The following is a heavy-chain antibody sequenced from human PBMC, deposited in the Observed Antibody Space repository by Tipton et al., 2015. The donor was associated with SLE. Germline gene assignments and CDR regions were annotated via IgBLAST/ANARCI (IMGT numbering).Heavy chain of an antibody. J-gene: IGHJ4*02. CDR2: ISYDGSYQ. CDR1: GFTFTTQV. CDR3: ARDTPHFY. V-gene: IGHV3-33*01. Sequence: SLLLSFSASGFTFTTQVMHWVRQAPGKGLEWVAVISYDGSYQYYADSVKGRFTISRDNSKNMLYLQMNSLRAEDTAVYYCARDTPHFYWGQGTLVTVSS.